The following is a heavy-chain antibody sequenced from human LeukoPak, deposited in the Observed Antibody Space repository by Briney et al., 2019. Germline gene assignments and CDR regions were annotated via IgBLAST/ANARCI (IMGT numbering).Heavy chain of an antibody. J-gene: IGHJ1*01. D-gene: IGHD1-26*01. V-gene: IGHV4-59*08. CDR1: GGSISSYY. Sequence: SETLSLTCTVSGGSISSYYWSWIRQPPGKGPERIGYIYYSGSTRYNPSLKSRVTISVDTSKNQISLKLGSVTAADTAVYYCARHDVAGATTDYFQHWGQGTLVTVSS. CDR3: ARHDVAGATTDYFQH. CDR2: IYYSGST.